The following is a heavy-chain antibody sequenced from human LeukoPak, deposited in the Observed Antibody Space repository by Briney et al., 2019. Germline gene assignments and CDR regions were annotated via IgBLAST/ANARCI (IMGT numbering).Heavy chain of an antibody. Sequence: GGSLRLSCAASGFTFDDHGMSWVRQAPGKGLEWVSNINWKGTGTDYADSVKGRFTISRDNAKNSLYLQMNSLRAEDTALYYCARDLKTYFDVWDWGQRTLVTVSS. V-gene: IGHV3-20*04. CDR1: GFTFDDHG. D-gene: IGHD3-3*01. CDR2: INWKGTGT. CDR3: ARDLKTYFDVWD. J-gene: IGHJ4*02.